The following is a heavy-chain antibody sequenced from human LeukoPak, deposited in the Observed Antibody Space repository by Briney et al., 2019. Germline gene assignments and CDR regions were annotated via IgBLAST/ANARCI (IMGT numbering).Heavy chain of an antibody. J-gene: IGHJ4*02. V-gene: IGHV3-11*06. Sequence: GGSLRLSCAASGFTFSDYYMSWIPQAPGKGLEWVSYISSSSGYTNYADSVKGRFSISRDNAKNSLYLQMNSLRAEDTAVFYCARAASSSGWYYFDYWGQGTLVTVSS. CDR3: ARAASSSGWYYFDY. CDR1: GFTFSDYY. D-gene: IGHD6-19*01. CDR2: ISSSSGYT.